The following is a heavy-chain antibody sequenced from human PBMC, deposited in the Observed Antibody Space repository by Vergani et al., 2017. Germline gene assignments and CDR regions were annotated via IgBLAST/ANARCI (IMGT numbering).Heavy chain of an antibody. V-gene: IGHV5-10-1*01. J-gene: IGHJ6*02. D-gene: IGHD6-19*01. CDR3: ARQVAVAGKWWIPYFYYGMDV. CDR1: GYSFTSYW. CDR2: IDPSDSYT. Sequence: EVQLVQSGAEVKKPGESLRISCKGSGYSFTSYWISWVRQMPGKGLEWMGRIDPSDSYTNYSPSFQGHVTISADKSISTAYLQWSSLKASDTAMYYCARQVAVAGKWWIPYFYYGMDVWGQGTTVTVSS.